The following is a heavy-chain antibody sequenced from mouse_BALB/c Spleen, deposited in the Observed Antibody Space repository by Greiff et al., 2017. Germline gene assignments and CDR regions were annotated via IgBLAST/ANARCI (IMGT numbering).Heavy chain of an antibody. J-gene: IGHJ4*01. D-gene: IGHD1-1*01. CDR2: ILPGSGST. CDR3: ARDGSSYDAMDY. Sequence: LVESGAELMKPGASVKISCKATGYTFSSYWIEWVKQRPGHGLEWIGEILPGSGSTNYNEKFKGKATFTADTSSNTAYMQLSSLTSEDSAVYYCARDGSSYDAMDYWGQGTSVTVSS. CDR1: GYTFSSYW. V-gene: IGHV1-9*01.